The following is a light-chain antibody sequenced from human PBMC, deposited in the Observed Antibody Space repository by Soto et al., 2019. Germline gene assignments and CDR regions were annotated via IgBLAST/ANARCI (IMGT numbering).Light chain of an antibody. Sequence: EIVMTQSPATLSVSPGDRVTLSCRASQSVATNLAWYQQKPGQAPRLLIYGASTRAPRIPARFSGGGSETEFILTISSLQSEDFAVYYCQQYNNWPPITFGQGTRLEIK. CDR1: QSVATN. CDR2: GAS. V-gene: IGKV3-15*01. CDR3: QQYNNWPPIT. J-gene: IGKJ5*01.